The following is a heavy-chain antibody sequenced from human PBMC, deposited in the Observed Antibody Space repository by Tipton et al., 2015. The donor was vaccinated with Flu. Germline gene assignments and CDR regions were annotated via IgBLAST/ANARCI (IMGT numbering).Heavy chain of an antibody. V-gene: IGHV4-4*07. Sequence: TLSLTCTVSGDSISGFYWSWIRQPAGKGLEWIGRLYTSGSANYNPSLKSRVTMSVDTSKNQFSLKLSSVTAAGTAVYYCAREMRNYDILTGYYSYYYGMDVWGQGTTVTVSS. J-gene: IGHJ6*02. CDR2: LYTSGSA. CDR1: GDSISGFY. D-gene: IGHD3-9*01. CDR3: AREMRNYDILTGYYSYYYGMDV.